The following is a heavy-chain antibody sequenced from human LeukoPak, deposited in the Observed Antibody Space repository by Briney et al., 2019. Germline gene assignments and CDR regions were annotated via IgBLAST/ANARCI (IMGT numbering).Heavy chain of an antibody. CDR3: TRGEWELPDY. Sequence: GGSLRLSCTASGFTFGDYAMSWVRQAPGKGLEWVGFIRSKAYGGTTEYAASVKGRFTISRDDSKSIAYLQMNSLETEDTAVYYCTRGEWELPDYWGQGTLVTVSS. CDR1: GFTFGDYA. D-gene: IGHD1-26*01. V-gene: IGHV3-49*04. J-gene: IGHJ4*02. CDR2: IRSKAYGGTT.